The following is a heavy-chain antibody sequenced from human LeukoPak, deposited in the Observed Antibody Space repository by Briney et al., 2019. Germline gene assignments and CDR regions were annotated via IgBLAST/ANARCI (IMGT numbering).Heavy chain of an antibody. Sequence: KTGGSLRLSCAVSGFPFSSYSVNWVRHAPGKGREWVSSLRGRGTYIYSADAVKGRFTISRDNDKNSLYLQMNGLRADDTGMYYWAKDIYGGSGPNDYWGQGTLVTVSS. CDR3: AKDIYGGSGPNDY. J-gene: IGHJ4*02. V-gene: IGHV3-21*01. D-gene: IGHD4-23*01. CDR1: GFPFSSYS. CDR2: LRGRGTYI.